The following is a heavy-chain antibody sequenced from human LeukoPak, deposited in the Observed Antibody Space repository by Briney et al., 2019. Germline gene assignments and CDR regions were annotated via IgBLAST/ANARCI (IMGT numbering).Heavy chain of an antibody. Sequence: PGGSLRLSCTASGFTFSNYAMHWVRQAPGKGLQWVAFIRSDGNNKYYADSVNGRFTISRDNSKNTLYLQLNTLRADDTAVYYCAKGVKYIVMVTAQHYFDYWGQGALVTVSS. CDR2: IRSDGNNK. D-gene: IGHD2-21*02. J-gene: IGHJ4*02. CDR1: GFTFSNYA. CDR3: AKGVKYIVMVTAQHYFDY. V-gene: IGHV3-30*02.